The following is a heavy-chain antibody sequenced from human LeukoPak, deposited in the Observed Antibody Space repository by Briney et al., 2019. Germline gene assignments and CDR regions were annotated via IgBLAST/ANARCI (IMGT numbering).Heavy chain of an antibody. D-gene: IGHD3-3*01. V-gene: IGHV4-61*05. Sequence: SETLSLTCTVSGGTITNTKYYWAWIRQPPGKGLEWIGYIYYSGSTNYNPSLKSRVTISVDTSKNQFSLKLSSVTAADTAVYYCARLLTHGRFLEWFSWFDPWGQGTLVTVSS. CDR1: GGTITNTKYY. CDR3: ARLLTHGRFLEWFSWFDP. J-gene: IGHJ5*02. CDR2: IYYSGST.